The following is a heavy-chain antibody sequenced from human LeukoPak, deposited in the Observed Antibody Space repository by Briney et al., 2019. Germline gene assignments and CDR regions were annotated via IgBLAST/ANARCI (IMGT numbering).Heavy chain of an antibody. CDR2: IGTAGDT. V-gene: IGHV3-13*01. CDR1: GFTFSSYD. J-gene: IGHJ5*02. Sequence: GGSLRLSCAASGFTFSSYDMHWVRHATGKGLEWVSAIGTAGDTYYPGSVKGRFTISRENAKNSLYLQMNSLRAGDTAVYYCARGRSSGSYSEDHQFDPWGQGTLVTVSS. D-gene: IGHD1-26*01. CDR3: ARGRSSGSYSEDHQFDP.